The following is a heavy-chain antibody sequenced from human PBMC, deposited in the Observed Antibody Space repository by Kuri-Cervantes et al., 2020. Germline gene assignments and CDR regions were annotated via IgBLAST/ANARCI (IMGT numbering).Heavy chain of an antibody. V-gene: IGHV3-23*01. J-gene: IGHJ4*02. CDR1: GFTFSSYG. D-gene: IGHD3-10*01. CDR2: ISGSDGST. CDR3: ARKIWSYGAVDY. Sequence: GGSLRLSCAASGFTFSSYGMSWVRQAPGKGLEWVSAISGSDGSTYYADSVKGRFTISRDNSKNTLYLQLSSPKADDTAIYYCARKIWSYGAVDYWGQGALVTVSS.